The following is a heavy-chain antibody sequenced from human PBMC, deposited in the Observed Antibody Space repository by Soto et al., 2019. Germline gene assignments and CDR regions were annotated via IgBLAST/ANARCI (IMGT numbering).Heavy chain of an antibody. Sequence: PSETLSLTCTVSGGSISSYYWSWIRQPAGKGLEWIGRIYTSGSTNYNPSLKSRVTMSVDTSKNQFSLKLSSVTAADTAVYYCARDDLGYGDYVGWSDPWGQGTLVTVSS. J-gene: IGHJ5*02. V-gene: IGHV4-4*07. CDR2: IYTSGST. CDR3: ARDDLGYGDYVGWSDP. D-gene: IGHD4-17*01. CDR1: GGSISSYY.